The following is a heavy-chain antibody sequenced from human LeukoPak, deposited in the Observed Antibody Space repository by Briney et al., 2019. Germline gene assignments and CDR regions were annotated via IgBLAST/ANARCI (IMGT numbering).Heavy chain of an antibody. D-gene: IGHD5-24*01. J-gene: IGHJ4*02. Sequence: AGSLRLSCAASGFTFNSYHFNWVRQAPGKGLEWVSYISIFSSTIYYADSVKGRFTISRDDVKNAVYLQMNRLRSADKSGYYCASTQERDLDYWGQGTLVTVSS. CDR3: ASTQERDLDY. CDR2: ISIFSSTI. V-gene: IGHV3-48*01. CDR1: GFTFNSYH.